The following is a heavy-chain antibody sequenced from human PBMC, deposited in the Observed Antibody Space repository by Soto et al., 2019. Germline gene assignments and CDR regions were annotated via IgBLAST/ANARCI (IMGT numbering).Heavy chain of an antibody. CDR2: INHSGST. CDR3: ARGRVVVVALFYYGMDV. Sequence: TLSLTCAVYGGSFSGYYWSWIRQPPGKGLEWIGEINHSGSTNYNPSLKSRVTISVDTSKNQFSLKLSSVTAADTAVYYCARGRVVVVALFYYGMDVWGQGTTVTVSS. D-gene: IGHD2-15*01. J-gene: IGHJ6*02. V-gene: IGHV4-34*01. CDR1: GGSFSGYY.